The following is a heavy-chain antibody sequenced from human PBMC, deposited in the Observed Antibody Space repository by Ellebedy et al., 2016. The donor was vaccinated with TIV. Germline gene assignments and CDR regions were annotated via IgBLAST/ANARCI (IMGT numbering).Heavy chain of an antibody. D-gene: IGHD6-13*01. CDR1: GFIFSTFG. J-gene: IGHJ4*02. CDR3: ARDIAESSSVFDY. Sequence: ESLKISCVASGFIFSTFGNHGVRQAPGKGLEWISYISGSSGTIYYADSVKGRFTISRDNAKNSVYLQLDSLRAEDTAVYYCARDIAESSSVFDYWGQGTLVTVSS. CDR2: ISGSSGTI. V-gene: IGHV3-48*01.